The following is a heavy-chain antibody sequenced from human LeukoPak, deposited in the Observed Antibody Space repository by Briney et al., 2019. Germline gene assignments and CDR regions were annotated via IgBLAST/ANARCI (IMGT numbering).Heavy chain of an antibody. CDR2: ISAYNGNT. CDR1: GYTFTSYG. CDR3: ARGIGYCSGGSCALAHFFDY. J-gene: IGHJ4*02. D-gene: IGHD2-15*01. Sequence: GASVKVSCKASGYTFTSYGISWVRQAPGQGLEWMGWISAYNGNTNYAQKLQGRVTMTTDTSTSTAYMELRSLRSDDTAVYYCARGIGYCSGGSCALAHFFDYWGQGTLVTVSS. V-gene: IGHV1-18*01.